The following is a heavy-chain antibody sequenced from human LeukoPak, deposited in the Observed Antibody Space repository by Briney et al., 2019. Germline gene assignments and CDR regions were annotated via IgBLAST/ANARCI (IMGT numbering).Heavy chain of an antibody. D-gene: IGHD3-9*01. CDR1: GGSISSYY. J-gene: IGHJ4*02. CDR2: IYYSGST. Sequence: SETLSLTCIVSGGSISSYYWSWIRQPPRKGLEWIGYIYYSGSTNYNPSLKSRVTISVDTSKNQFSLKLSSVTAADTAVYYCARHSTFDILTGYYGGDFDYWGQGTLVTVSS. V-gene: IGHV4-59*08. CDR3: ARHSTFDILTGYYGGDFDY.